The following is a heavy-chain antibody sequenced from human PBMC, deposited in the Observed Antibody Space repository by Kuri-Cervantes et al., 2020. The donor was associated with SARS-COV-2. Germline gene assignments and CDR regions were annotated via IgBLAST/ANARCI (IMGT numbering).Heavy chain of an antibody. CDR2: IGGSGVRT. CDR3: ARGGYCSGGSCYSVYYYYYYGMDV. D-gene: IGHD2-15*01. Sequence: GESLKISCAASGFTFSSYATNCVRQAPGKGLEWVSVIGGSGVRTNYADSVKGRFTISRDNAKNSLYLQMNSLRAEDTAVYYCARGGYCSGGSCYSVYYYYYYGMDVWGQGTTVTVSS. V-gene: IGHV3-23*01. J-gene: IGHJ6*02. CDR1: GFTFSSYA.